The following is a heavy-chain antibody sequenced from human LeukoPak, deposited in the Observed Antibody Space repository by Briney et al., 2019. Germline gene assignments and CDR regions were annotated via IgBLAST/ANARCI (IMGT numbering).Heavy chain of an antibody. D-gene: IGHD3-16*01. J-gene: IGHJ4*02. CDR2: INPNSGGT. CDR1: GYTFTAYY. V-gene: IGHV1-2*06. Sequence: ASVKVSCKVSGYTFTAYYIHWVRQAPGQGLEWMGRINPNSGGTNYAQKFQGRVTMTRDTSINTAYMELSRLRSDDTAVYYCARDDTYDSPGYWGQGTLVTVSS. CDR3: ARDDTYDSPGY.